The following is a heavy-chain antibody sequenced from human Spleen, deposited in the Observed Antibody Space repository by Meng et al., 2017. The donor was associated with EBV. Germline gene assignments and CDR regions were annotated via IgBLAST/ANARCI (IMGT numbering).Heavy chain of an antibody. J-gene: IGHJ5*02. CDR3: AHLLTCGGDCYSWFAP. Sequence: FQDSVPTVVKPAQPVTLTVTFSGFSLSYDGVCVGWIRQPPGKALEWLALIYWNDDKRYSPSLKSRLTITKDTPKNQVLLAMTNVDPVDTATYYCAHLLTCGGDCYSWFAPWGQGTLVTVSS. V-gene: IGHV2-5*01. CDR2: IYWNDDK. D-gene: IGHD2-21*01. CDR1: GFSLSYDGVC.